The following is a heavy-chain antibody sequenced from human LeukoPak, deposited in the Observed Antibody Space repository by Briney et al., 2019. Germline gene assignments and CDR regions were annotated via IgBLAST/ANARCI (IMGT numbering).Heavy chain of an antibody. CDR1: GYTFTGYY. V-gene: IGHV1-2*02. Sequence: ASVKVSCKASGYTFTGYYMHWVRQAPGQGLEWMGWINPNSGGTNYAQKFQDRVTMTRDTSISTDYMALSRLRSDDTAVYYCARSPDILTGENFDYWGQGTLVTVSS. CDR2: INPNSGGT. J-gene: IGHJ4*02. D-gene: IGHD3-9*01. CDR3: ARSPDILTGENFDY.